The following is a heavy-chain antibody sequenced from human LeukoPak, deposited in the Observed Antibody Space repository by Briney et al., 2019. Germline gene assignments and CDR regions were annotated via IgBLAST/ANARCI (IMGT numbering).Heavy chain of an antibody. CDR3: ASRGHMTTVTMDY. J-gene: IGHJ4*02. CDR1: GGSISSSSYY. CDR2: IYYSGST. Sequence: SETLSLTCTVSGGSISSSSYYWGWIRQPPGKGLEWIGSIYYSGSTYYNPSLKSRVTISVDTSKNQFSLKLSSVTAADTAVYYCASRGHMTTVTMDYWGQGTLVTVSS. V-gene: IGHV4-39*01. D-gene: IGHD4-17*01.